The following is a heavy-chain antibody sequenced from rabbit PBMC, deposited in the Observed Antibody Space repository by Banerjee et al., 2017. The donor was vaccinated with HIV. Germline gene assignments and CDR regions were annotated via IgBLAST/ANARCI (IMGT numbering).Heavy chain of an antibody. V-gene: IGHV1S45*01. Sequence: QEQLEESGGDLVKPEGSLTLTCTASGFSFSNKYVMCWVRQAPGKGLEWIACINTSSGNTVYASWAKGRFTSSLDTAQNTVFLQMTSLTAADTATYFCARRNGYFKLWGPGTLVTVS. CDR1: GFSFSNKYV. CDR2: INTSSGNT. CDR3: ARRNGYFKL. J-gene: IGHJ4*01.